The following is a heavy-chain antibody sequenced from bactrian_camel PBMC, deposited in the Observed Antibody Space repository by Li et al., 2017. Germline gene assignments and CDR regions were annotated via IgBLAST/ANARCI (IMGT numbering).Heavy chain of an antibody. Sequence: HVQLVESGGGLVQPGGSLRLSCRVSGATFSAYSMAWFRQTPGNEREGVAAISADGAITYGDSVKGRSTISRDDANNTLYLQMNSLKLEDTAMYYCAADFRTVVAGCTFYDYTYRGRGTQVTVS. V-gene: IGHV3S53*01. CDR3: AADFRTVVAGCTFYDYTY. CDR1: GATFSAYS. D-gene: IGHD6*01. CDR2: ISADGAI. J-gene: IGHJ4*01.